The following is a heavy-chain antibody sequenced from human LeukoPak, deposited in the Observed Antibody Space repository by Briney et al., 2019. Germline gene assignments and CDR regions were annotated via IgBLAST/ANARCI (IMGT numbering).Heavy chain of an antibody. Sequence: ASVKVSCKASGYTFTDYYIHWMRQAPGQGLEWMGWINPKRGVTAYAQKFQGRVTMTRDTSITTAYMELTRLRSDDTTIYYCARERNYGDYGNAFDVWGQGTKVTVSS. J-gene: IGHJ3*01. V-gene: IGHV1-2*02. CDR2: INPKRGVT. CDR1: GYTFTDYY. D-gene: IGHD4-17*01. CDR3: ARERNYGDYGNAFDV.